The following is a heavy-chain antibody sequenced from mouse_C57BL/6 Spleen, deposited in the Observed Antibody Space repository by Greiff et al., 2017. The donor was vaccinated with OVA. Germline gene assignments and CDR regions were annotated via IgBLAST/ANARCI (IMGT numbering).Heavy chain of an antibody. CDR2: IDPSDSDT. CDR3: ATHTAVVEDYAMDY. CDR1: GYTFTSYW. Sequence: QVQLQQPGAELVRPGSSEKLSCKASGYTFTSYWMHWVKQRPIQGLEWIGNIDPSDSDTHYNQKFKDKATLTVDKSSSTAYMQLSSLTSEDSAVYYCATHTAVVEDYAMDYWGQGTSVTVSS. J-gene: IGHJ4*01. D-gene: IGHD1-1*01. V-gene: IGHV1-52*01.